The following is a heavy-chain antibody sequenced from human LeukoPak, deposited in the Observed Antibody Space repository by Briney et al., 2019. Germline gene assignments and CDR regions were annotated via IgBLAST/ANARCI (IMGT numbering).Heavy chain of an antibody. J-gene: IGHJ5*02. CDR2: IIPIFGTA. CDR3: ARDRGYCSGGSCLNKYFDP. V-gene: IGHV1-69*06. Sequence: ASVKVSCKASGYTFTSYDINWVRQATGQGLEWMGGIIPIFGTANYAQKFQGRVTITADKSTSTAYMELSSLRSEDTAVYYCARDRGYCSGGSCLNKYFDPWGQGTLVTVSS. CDR1: GYTFTSYD. D-gene: IGHD2-15*01.